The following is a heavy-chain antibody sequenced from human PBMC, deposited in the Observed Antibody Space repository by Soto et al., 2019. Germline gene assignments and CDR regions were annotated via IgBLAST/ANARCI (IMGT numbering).Heavy chain of an antibody. Sequence: GGSLRLSCSASGFTFSSYAMHWVRPAPGKGLEYVSAISSNGGSTYYADSVKGRFTISRDNSKNTLYLQISSLRAADTAVYCCVKEVRYFYGSSGYYYDWFGPWGQGTLVTVSS. CDR3: VKEVRYFYGSSGYYYDWFGP. CDR2: ISSNGGST. D-gene: IGHD3-22*01. J-gene: IGHJ5*02. CDR1: GFTFSSYA. V-gene: IGHV3-64D*08.